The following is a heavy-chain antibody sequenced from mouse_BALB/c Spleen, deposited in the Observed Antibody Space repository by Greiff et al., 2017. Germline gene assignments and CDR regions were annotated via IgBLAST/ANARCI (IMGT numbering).Heavy chain of an antibody. V-gene: IGHV5-6*01. CDR3: ARGRYDTYWYFDV. CDR2: ISSGGSYT. J-gene: IGHJ1*01. Sequence: EVQLVESGGDLVKPGGSLKLSCAASGFTFSSYGMSWVRQTPDKRLEWVATISSGGSYTYYPDSVKGRFTISRDNAKNTLYLQMSSLKSEDTAMYYCARGRYDTYWYFDVWGAGTTVTVSS. D-gene: IGHD2-14*01. CDR1: GFTFSSYG.